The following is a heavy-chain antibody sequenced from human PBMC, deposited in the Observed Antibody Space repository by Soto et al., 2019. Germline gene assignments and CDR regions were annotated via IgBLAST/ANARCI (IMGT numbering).Heavy chain of an antibody. V-gene: IGHV1-24*01. J-gene: IGHJ4*02. CDR3: ATGITYYYGSSGYYYVDY. CDR2: FDPEDGET. CDR1: GYTLTELS. D-gene: IGHD3-22*01. Sequence: ASVKVSCKVSGYTLTELSMHWVRQAPGKGLEWMGGFDPEDGETIYAQKFQGRVTMTEDTSTDTAYMELSSLRSEDTAVYYCATGITYYYGSSGYYYVDYWGQGSLVTVSS.